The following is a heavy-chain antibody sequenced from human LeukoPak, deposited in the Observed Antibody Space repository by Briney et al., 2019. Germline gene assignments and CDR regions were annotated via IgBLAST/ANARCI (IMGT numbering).Heavy chain of an antibody. J-gene: IGHJ6*03. CDR3: ARAVQLERPPPLIGYYYMDV. D-gene: IGHD1-1*01. V-gene: IGHV4-59*01. Sequence: PSETLSLTCTVSGGSISSYYWSWIRQPPGKGLEWIGDIYYSGSTNYNPSLKSRVTISVDRSKNQFSLKLNSVTASDTAEYYCARAVQLERPPPLIGYYYMDVWGKGTTVTVSS. CDR1: GGSISSYY. CDR2: IYYSGST.